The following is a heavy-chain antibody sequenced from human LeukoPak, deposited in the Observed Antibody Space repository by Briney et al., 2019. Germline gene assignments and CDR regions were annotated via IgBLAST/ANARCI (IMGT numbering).Heavy chain of an antibody. J-gene: IGHJ4*02. V-gene: IGHV3-23*01. CDR2: ISGSGGST. Sequence: PGGSLRLSCAASGLTFSSYAMSWVRQAPGKGLEWVSAISGSGGSTYYADSVKGRFTISRDNSKNTLYLQMNSLRAEDTAVYYCAKDVWFGESYYFDYWGQGTLVTASS. CDR3: AKDVWFGESYYFDY. CDR1: GLTFSSYA. D-gene: IGHD3-10*01.